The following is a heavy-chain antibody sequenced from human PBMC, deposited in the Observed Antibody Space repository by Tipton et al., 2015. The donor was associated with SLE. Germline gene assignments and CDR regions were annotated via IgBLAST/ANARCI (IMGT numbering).Heavy chain of an antibody. CDR1: GFTFSSYG. V-gene: IGHV3-30*03. Sequence: SLRLSCAASGFTFSSYGMHWVRQAPGKGLEWVAVISYDGSNKYYADSVKGRFTISRDNSKNTLYLQMNSLRAEDTAVYYCARDDRYCSVTNCAYFDSWGQGTLVTVSS. J-gene: IGHJ4*02. CDR3: ARDDRYCSVTNCAYFDS. CDR2: ISYDGSNK. D-gene: IGHD2-2*01.